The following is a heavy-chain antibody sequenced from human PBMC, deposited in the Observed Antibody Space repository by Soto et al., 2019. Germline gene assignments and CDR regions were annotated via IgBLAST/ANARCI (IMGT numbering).Heavy chain of an antibody. CDR1: GFTFSTYW. Sequence: EVQLVESGGGLVQPGGSLRLSCAASGFTFSTYWMNWVRQAPGKGLEWVANIKEDGSEAYYVDSVKGRFTISRDNAKNSLYLDMNSLRGEDTAVYYCAGDWGAPGRGSALGYYYHFGMDVWGQGTTVTVPS. D-gene: IGHD3-16*01. V-gene: IGHV3-7*05. J-gene: IGHJ6*02. CDR2: IKEDGSEA. CDR3: AGDWGAPGRGSALGYYYHFGMDV.